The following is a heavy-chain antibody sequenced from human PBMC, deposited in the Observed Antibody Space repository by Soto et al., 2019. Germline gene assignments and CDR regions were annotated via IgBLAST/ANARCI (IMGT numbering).Heavy chain of an antibody. D-gene: IGHD6-13*01. CDR2: IIPIFGTA. J-gene: IGHJ4*02. CDR1: GGTFSSYA. Sequence: QVQLVQSGAAVKKPGSSVKVSCKASGGTFSSYAISWVRQAPGQGLEWMGGIIPIFGTANYAQKFQGRVTITAEKSTSTAYMELSSLRSEETAVYYCARGGPGASIAAAAQAYYYWVQGTLVTVSS. V-gene: IGHV1-69*06. CDR3: ARGGPGASIAAAAQAYYY.